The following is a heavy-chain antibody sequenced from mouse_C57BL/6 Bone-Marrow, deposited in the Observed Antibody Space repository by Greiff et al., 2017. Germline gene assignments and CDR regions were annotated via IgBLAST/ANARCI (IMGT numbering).Heavy chain of an antibody. J-gene: IGHJ4*01. V-gene: IGHV1-64*01. CDR1: GYTFTSYW. Sequence: QVQLQQPGAELVKPGASVKLSCKASGYTFTSYWMHWVKQRPGQGLEWIGMIHPNRGSTNYNEKFKSKATLTVDKSSSTAYMQRSSLTSADSAVYYCASNYYGSSYEWAMDYWGQGTSVTVSS. CDR3: ASNYYGSSYEWAMDY. CDR2: IHPNRGST. D-gene: IGHD1-1*01.